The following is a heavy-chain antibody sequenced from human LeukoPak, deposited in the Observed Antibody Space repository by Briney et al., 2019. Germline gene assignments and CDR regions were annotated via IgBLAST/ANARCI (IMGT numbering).Heavy chain of an antibody. J-gene: IGHJ6*03. V-gene: IGHV3-30*02. CDR1: GFTFSYYG. CDR3: AKGVKVPLLRYFSYYMDV. D-gene: IGHD3-9*01. CDR2: IRYDGNDK. Sequence: GGSLRLSCAASGFTFSYYGMHWVRQAPGKGLEWVAFIRYDGNDKFYADSVKGRFTISRDNSKNTLYLQMNSLRAEDTAVYYCAKGVKVPLLRYFSYYMDVWGKGTTVTISS.